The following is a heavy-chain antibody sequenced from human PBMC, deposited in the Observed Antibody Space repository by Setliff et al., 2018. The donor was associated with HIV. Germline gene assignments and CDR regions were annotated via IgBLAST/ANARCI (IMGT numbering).Heavy chain of an antibody. V-gene: IGHV1-18*01. D-gene: IGHD3-22*01. CDR3: ARVGPFEFDSSGYAEF. CDR1: GYTFTTYG. CDR2: ISGYNGHT. J-gene: IGHJ4*02. Sequence: ASVKVSCKTSGYTFTTYGISWVRQAPGQGLEWVAWISGYNGHTNYAQRFQGRVTVTTDTSTSAAYMELRSLRSDDTAVYFCARVGPFEFDSSGYAEFWGQGTPVTVSS.